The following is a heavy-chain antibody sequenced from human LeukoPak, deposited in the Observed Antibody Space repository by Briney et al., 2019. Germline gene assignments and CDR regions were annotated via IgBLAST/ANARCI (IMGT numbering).Heavy chain of an antibody. Sequence: APVKVSCKASGGTFSSYAISWVRQAPGQGLEWMGGIIPIFGTANYAQKFQGRVTITADESTSTAYMELSSLRSEDTAVYYCARGGNYGYCSGGSCQFDYWGQGTLVTVSS. CDR2: IIPIFGTA. CDR1: GGTFSSYA. J-gene: IGHJ4*02. D-gene: IGHD2-15*01. V-gene: IGHV1-69*13. CDR3: ARGGNYGYCSGGSCQFDY.